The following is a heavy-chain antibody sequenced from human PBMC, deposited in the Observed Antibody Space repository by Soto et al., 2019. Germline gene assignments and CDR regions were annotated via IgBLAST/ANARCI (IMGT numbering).Heavy chain of an antibody. CDR1: GGSISSGGYY. J-gene: IGHJ6*03. CDR3: ARNPLVPAAIGYYYMDV. Sequence: QVQLQESGPGLVKPSQTLSLTCTVSGGSISSGGYYWSWIRQHPGKGLEWIGYIYYSGSTYYNPSLKSRVTISVDTSKNQFSLKLSSVTAADTAGYYCARNPLVPAAIGYYYMDVWGKGTTVTVSS. CDR2: IYYSGST. V-gene: IGHV4-31*03. D-gene: IGHD2-2*01.